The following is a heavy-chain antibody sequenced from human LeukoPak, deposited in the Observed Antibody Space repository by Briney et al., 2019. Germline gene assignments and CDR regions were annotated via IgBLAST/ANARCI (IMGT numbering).Heavy chain of an antibody. CDR1: GFSSSSYS. CDR2: ISSSSSTI. D-gene: IGHD2-2*02. J-gene: IGHJ4*02. Sequence: GGSLRLSCEASGFSSSSYSMNWVRQAPGKGLEWVSYISSSSSTIYYVDSVKGRFTISRDNAKNSLYLQMNSLRAEDTAVYYCASLGCSSTRCYNYWGQGTLVTLSS. V-gene: IGHV3-48*01. CDR3: ASLGCSSTRCYNY.